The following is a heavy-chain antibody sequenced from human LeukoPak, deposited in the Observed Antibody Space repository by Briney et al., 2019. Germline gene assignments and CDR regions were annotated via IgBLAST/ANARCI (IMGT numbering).Heavy chain of an antibody. CDR1: GFTFSSYA. V-gene: IGHV3-30*04. Sequence: GGSLRLSCAASGFTFSSYAMHWVRQAQGKGLEWVAVISYDGSNKYYAASVKGRFTISRDNSKNTLYLQMNSLRAEDTAVYYCARVYYYGSGTPTEGYYYYGMDVWGKGTTVTVSS. J-gene: IGHJ6*04. CDR3: ARVYYYGSGTPTEGYYYYGMDV. CDR2: ISYDGSNK. D-gene: IGHD3-10*01.